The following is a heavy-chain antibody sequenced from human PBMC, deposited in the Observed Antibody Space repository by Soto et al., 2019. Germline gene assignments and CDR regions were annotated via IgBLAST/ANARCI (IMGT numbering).Heavy chain of an antibody. CDR1: GYSFTIFG. CDR3: VIDGGYYGSGYDY. CDR2: ISTYNGNT. Sequence: GASVKVSCKASGYSFTIFGISWVRQAPGQGLEWMGWISTYNGNTDYSEILQGRITMTTDTSTSTAYMELRSLRSDDTAMYYCVIDGGYYGSGYDYWGQGTLVTVSS. J-gene: IGHJ4*02. D-gene: IGHD3-10*01. V-gene: IGHV1-18*04.